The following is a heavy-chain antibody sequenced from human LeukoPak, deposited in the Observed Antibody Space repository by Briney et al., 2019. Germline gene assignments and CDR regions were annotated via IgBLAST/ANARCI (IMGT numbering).Heavy chain of an antibody. D-gene: IGHD3-16*02. Sequence: GGSLRLSCAASGFTFSSYSMNWVRQAPGKGLEWVSPISSSSSYIYYADSVKGRFTISGDNAKNSLYLQMNSLRAEDTAVYYCAREINDYIWGSYRANYFDYWGQGTLVTVSS. CDR1: GFTFSSYS. CDR3: AREINDYIWGSYRANYFDY. J-gene: IGHJ4*02. CDR2: ISSSSSYI. V-gene: IGHV3-21*01.